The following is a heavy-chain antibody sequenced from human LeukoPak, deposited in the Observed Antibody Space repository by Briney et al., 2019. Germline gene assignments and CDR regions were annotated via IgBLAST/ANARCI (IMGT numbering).Heavy chain of an antibody. CDR2: INQDGSAK. CDR3: ARWEIRGTAHKLDY. D-gene: IGHD1-7*01. CDR1: GFTLSSHW. Sequence: GGSLRLSCVASGFTLSSHWMSWVRQAPGKGLEWVANINQDGSAKYFVDSVKGRFTISRDNAKDSMYLQMNSLRAEDTAVYYCARWEIRGTAHKLDYWGQGTLVTVSS. J-gene: IGHJ4*02. V-gene: IGHV3-7*01.